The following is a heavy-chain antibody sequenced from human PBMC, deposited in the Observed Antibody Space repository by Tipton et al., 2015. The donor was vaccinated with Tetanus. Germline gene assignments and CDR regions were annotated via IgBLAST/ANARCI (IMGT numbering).Heavy chain of an antibody. V-gene: IGHV4-4*02. CDR1: GGSISTNNW. D-gene: IGHD3-16*01. CDR3: ARATYYDYVWGSRGFVP. J-gene: IGHJ5*02. Sequence: TLSLTCAVSGGSISTNNWWYWVRQPPGKGLEWIGEIFHSRSTNYSPSLKSRVTISVDKSKHQFSLKLSSVTAADTAVYYCARATYYDYVWGSRGFVPWGQGTLVTVSS. CDR2: IFHSRST.